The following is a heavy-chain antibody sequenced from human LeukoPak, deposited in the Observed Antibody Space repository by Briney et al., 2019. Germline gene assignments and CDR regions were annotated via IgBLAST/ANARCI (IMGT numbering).Heavy chain of an antibody. V-gene: IGHV4-59*01. J-gene: IGHJ6*03. CDR3: ARDHNSGSYYYYYYMDV. CDR2: IYHSGST. D-gene: IGHD1-26*01. CDR1: GGSFSGYY. Sequence: SETLSLTCAVYGGSFSGYYWSWIRQPPGKGLEWIGYIYHSGSTNYNPSLKSRVTISVDTSKNQFSLKLRSVTAADTAVYYCARDHNSGSYYYYYYMDVWGKGTTVTVSS.